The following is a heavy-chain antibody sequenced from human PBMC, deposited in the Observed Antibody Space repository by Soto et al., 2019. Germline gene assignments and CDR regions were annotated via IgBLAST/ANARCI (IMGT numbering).Heavy chain of an antibody. D-gene: IGHD2-2*01. CDR1: GGSISSSSYY. V-gene: IGHV4-39*01. J-gene: IGHJ4*02. CDR3: ARHSLGYCSSTSCSKGVVVVVAATPRGYFDY. CDR2: IYYSGST. Sequence: PSETLSLTCTVSGGSISSSSYYWGWIRQPPGKGLEWIGSIYYSGSTYYNPSLKSRVTISVDTSKNQFSLKLSSVTAADTAVYYCARHSLGYCSSTSCSKGVVVVVAATPRGYFDYWGQGTLVTVSS.